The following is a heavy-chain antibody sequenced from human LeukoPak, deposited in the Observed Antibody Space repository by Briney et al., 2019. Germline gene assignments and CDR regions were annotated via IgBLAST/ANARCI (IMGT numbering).Heavy chain of an antibody. D-gene: IGHD6-19*01. V-gene: IGHV3-23*01. Sequence: GGSLRLSCAASGFTFSSYAMSWVRQAPGKGLEWVSDISGSGGSTYYADSVKGRFTFSRDNSKNTLYLQMNSLRGEDTTVYYSAKFDSRGWYSPFDYWGQGTLVTFSS. CDR3: AKFDSRGWYSPFDY. J-gene: IGHJ4*02. CDR2: ISGSGGST. CDR1: GFTFSSYA.